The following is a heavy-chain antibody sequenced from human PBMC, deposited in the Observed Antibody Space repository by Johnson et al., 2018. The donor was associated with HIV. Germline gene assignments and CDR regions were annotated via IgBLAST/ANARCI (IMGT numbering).Heavy chain of an antibody. CDR3: ARPVIAADDAFDI. CDR2: IYSGGST. J-gene: IGHJ3*02. Sequence: VQLVESGGGVVQPGRSLRLSCAASGFSFTNAWMNWVRQAPGKGLESVSVIYSGGSTYYADSVKGRFTISRDISKNTLFLQMNSLRAEDTAVYYCARPVIAADDAFDIWGQGTMVTVSS. CDR1: GFSFTNAW. V-gene: IGHV3-66*04. D-gene: IGHD6-13*01.